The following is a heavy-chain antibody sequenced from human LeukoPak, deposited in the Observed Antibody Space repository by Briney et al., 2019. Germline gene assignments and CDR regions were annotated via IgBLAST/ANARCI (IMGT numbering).Heavy chain of an antibody. V-gene: IGHV3-7*01. CDR3: ARDPYSSLYYFDY. Sequence: GGSLRLSCAASGFTFSHFWMSWVRQAPGKGLEWVAYIKKTGSETYYVDSVKGRFTISRDNAKNSLWLRMNSLRDEDTAVYYCARDPYSSLYYFDYWGQGTLVTVSS. J-gene: IGHJ4*02. CDR2: IKKTGSET. CDR1: GFTFSHFW. D-gene: IGHD3-22*01.